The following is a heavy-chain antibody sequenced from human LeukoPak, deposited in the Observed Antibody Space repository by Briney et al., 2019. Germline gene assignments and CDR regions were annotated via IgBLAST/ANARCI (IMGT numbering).Heavy chain of an antibody. Sequence: GGSLRLSCAASGFTFINYDMTWVRQAPGKGLSSVSTISGGGGSTYCADSVKGRFTISSDNSKSTLYLQMTSLRGDDTAVFYCARITAAGGIDYWGQGTLVTVSS. CDR2: ISGGGGST. CDR1: GFTFINYD. V-gene: IGHV3-23*01. J-gene: IGHJ4*02. D-gene: IGHD6-13*01. CDR3: ARITAAGGIDY.